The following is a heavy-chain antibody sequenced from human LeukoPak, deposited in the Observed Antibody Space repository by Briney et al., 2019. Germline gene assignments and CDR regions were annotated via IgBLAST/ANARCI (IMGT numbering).Heavy chain of an antibody. CDR1: GFTFSSYA. D-gene: IGHD6-13*01. Sequence: GGSLRLSCAASGFTFSSYAMSWVRQAPGKGLEWVSAISGSGGSTYYADSVKGRFTISRDNSKNTLCLQMNSLRAEDTAVYYCASRADGLAAAGTAVDYWGQGTLVTVSS. J-gene: IGHJ4*02. CDR3: ASRADGLAAAGTAVDY. V-gene: IGHV3-23*01. CDR2: ISGSGGST.